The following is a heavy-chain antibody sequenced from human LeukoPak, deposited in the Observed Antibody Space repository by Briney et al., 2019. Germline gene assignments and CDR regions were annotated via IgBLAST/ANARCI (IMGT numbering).Heavy chain of an antibody. D-gene: IGHD1-26*01. J-gene: IGHJ4*02. Sequence: SETLSLTCTVSGGSISSYYWSWIRQPPGKGLEWIGYIYYSGSTNYNPSLKSRVTISEDTSKNQFSLELSSVTAADTAVYYCARGGGNYYPYYFDFWGQGTLVTVSS. CDR2: IYYSGST. CDR3: ARGGGNYYPYYFDF. CDR1: GGSISSYY. V-gene: IGHV4-59*01.